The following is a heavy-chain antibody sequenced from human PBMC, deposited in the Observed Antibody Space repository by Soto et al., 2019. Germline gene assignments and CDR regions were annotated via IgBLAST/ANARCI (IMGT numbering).Heavy chain of an antibody. V-gene: IGHV3-30*18. J-gene: IGHJ6*02. CDR3: AKDKWRERELRGATDV. Sequence: QVQLVESGGGVVQPGRSLRLSCAASGFTFSNYAMHWVRQGPGKGLEWVAVISFDGSDTYYADSVKGRFSIYGDTSTNTLYLQMNSLRPEDTAVYFCAKDKWRERELRGATDVWGQGTTVALSS. D-gene: IGHD1-7*01. CDR1: GFTFSNYA. CDR2: ISFDGSDT.